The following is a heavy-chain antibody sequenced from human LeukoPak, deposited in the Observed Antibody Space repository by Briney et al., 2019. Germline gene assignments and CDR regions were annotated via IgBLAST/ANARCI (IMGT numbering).Heavy chain of an antibody. CDR1: GGSISSGGYY. D-gene: IGHD3-3*01. Sequence: PSETLSLTCTVSGGSISSGGYYWSWIRQHPGKGLEWIGYIYYSGSTYYNPSLKSRVTISVDTSKNQFSLKLSSVTAADTAVYYCARRFFGVNGMDVWGQGTTVTVSS. CDR3: ARRFFGVNGMDV. CDR2: IYYSGST. V-gene: IGHV4-31*03. J-gene: IGHJ6*02.